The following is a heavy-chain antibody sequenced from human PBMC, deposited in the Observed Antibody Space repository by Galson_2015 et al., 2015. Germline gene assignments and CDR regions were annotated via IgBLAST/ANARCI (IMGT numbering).Heavy chain of an antibody. CDR3: ARLATMVRGVISLPSHKARATNYMDV. D-gene: IGHD3-10*01. Sequence: SETLSLTCAVYGGSFSGSYWSWIRQPPGKGLEWIGEINHSGSTNYNPSLKSRVTISVDTSKNQFSLKLSSVTAADTAVYYCARLATMVRGVISLPSHKARATNYMDVWGKGTTVTVSS. J-gene: IGHJ6*03. CDR1: GGSFSGSY. V-gene: IGHV4-34*01. CDR2: INHSGST.